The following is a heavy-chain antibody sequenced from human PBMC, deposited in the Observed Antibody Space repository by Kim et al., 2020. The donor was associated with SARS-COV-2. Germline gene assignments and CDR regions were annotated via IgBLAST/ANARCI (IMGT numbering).Heavy chain of an antibody. CDR2: ISSSSSYI. CDR1: GFTFSSYS. CDR3: AREGEGGYDILTGYYKVYYFDY. V-gene: IGHV3-21*04. D-gene: IGHD3-9*01. J-gene: IGHJ4*02. Sequence: GGSLRLSCAASGFTFSSYSMNWFRQAPGKGLEWVSSISSSSSYIYYADSVKGRFTISRDNAKNSLYLQMNSLRAEDTAVYYCAREGEGGYDILTGYYKVYYFDYWGQGTLVTVSS.